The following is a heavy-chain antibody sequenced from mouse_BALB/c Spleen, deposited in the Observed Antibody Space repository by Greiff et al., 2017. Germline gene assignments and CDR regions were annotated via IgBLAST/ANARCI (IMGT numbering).Heavy chain of an antibody. CDR1: GFNIKDTY. CDR3: ATYGSSGAY. V-gene: IGHV14-3*02. CDR2: IDPANGNT. Sequence: VHVKQSGAELVKPGASVKLSCTASGFNIKDTYMHWVKQRPEQGLEWIGRIDPANGNTKYDPKFQGKATITADTSSNTAYLQLSSLTSEDTAVYYCATYGSSGAYWGQGTLVTVSA. J-gene: IGHJ3*01. D-gene: IGHD1-1*01.